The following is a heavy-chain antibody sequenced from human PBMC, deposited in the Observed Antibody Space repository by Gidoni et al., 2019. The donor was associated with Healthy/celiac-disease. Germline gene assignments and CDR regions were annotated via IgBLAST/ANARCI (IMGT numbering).Heavy chain of an antibody. D-gene: IGHD6-19*01. CDR2: IDYSGST. Sequence: QLQLQESGPGLVKPSETLSLTCTVSGGSIISSSYYWGWIRQPPGKGLEWIGSIDYSGSTYYNPSLKSRVTISVDTSKNQFSLKLSSVTAADTAVYYCARLAVAGSIRPLDAFDIWGQGTMVTVSS. V-gene: IGHV4-39*01. CDR1: GGSIISSSYY. CDR3: ARLAVAGSIRPLDAFDI. J-gene: IGHJ3*02.